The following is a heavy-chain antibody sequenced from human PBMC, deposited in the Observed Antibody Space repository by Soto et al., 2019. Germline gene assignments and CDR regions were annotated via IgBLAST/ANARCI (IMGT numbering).Heavy chain of an antibody. D-gene: IGHD3-10*01. Sequence: QVQLVQSGAEVKKPGASVKVSCKASGYTFTNYGISWVRQATGQGLEWMGWISAYNGNTKYAQNLQGRVTMPTDTSTSTAYMGLRSLRSDDTAVYYCARGVGSGSYYNQYNWFDPWGQGTLVTVSS. CDR2: ISAYNGNT. V-gene: IGHV1-18*01. J-gene: IGHJ5*02. CDR1: GYTFTNYG. CDR3: ARGVGSGSYYNQYNWFDP.